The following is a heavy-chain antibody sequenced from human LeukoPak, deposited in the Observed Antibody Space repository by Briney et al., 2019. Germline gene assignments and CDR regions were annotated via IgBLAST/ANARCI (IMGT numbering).Heavy chain of an antibody. CDR1: GYTFTDYA. D-gene: IGHD3-10*01. CDR3: ARDYGSGSLHY. Sequence: ASVKVSCRASGYTFTDYAIHWVRQAPGQRLEWMGWINTGNGNTRYSQKFQDRFTIARVTSASTAYMELSSLRSEDTAVYYCARDYGSGSLHYWGQGTLVTVSS. CDR2: INTGNGNT. J-gene: IGHJ4*02. V-gene: IGHV1-3*04.